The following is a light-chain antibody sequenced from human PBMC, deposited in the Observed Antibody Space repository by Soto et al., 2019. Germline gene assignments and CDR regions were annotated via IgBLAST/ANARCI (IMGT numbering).Light chain of an antibody. CDR3: QQYGSSGT. CDR1: QSFNSIY. CDR2: GAS. J-gene: IGKJ1*01. Sequence: IVMTQSPATLSVSLGERATLSCRASQSFNSIYLAWYQQKPGQSPRLLIYGASTRATGIPARFSGSGSGTEFTLTISSLQSEDFAVYYCQQYGSSGTFGQGTKVDI. V-gene: IGKV3-15*01.